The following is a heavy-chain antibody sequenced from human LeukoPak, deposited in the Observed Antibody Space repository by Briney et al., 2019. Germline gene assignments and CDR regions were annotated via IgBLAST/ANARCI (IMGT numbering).Heavy chain of an antibody. D-gene: IGHD2-15*01. CDR2: IYHSGST. V-gene: IGHV4-38-2*02. CDR1: GYSISSGYY. J-gene: IGHJ5*02. CDR3: ASGDYCSGGSCYGWFDP. Sequence: SETLSLTCTVSGYSISSGYYWGWIRQPPGKGLEWIGSIYHSGSTYYNPSLKSRVTISVGTSKNQFSLKLSSVTAADTAVYYCASGDYCSGGSCYGWFDPWGQGTLVTVSS.